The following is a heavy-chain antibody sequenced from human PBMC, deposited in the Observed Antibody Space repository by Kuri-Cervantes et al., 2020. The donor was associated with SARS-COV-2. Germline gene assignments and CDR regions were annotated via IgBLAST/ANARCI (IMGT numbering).Heavy chain of an antibody. J-gene: IGHJ4*02. CDR1: GFTFSSYW. CDR2: INNDGSST. V-gene: IGHV3-74*01. D-gene: IGHD6-19*01. CDR3: ARGIAVAGYFDY. Sequence: ETLSLTCAASGFTFSSYWMSWVRQAPGKGLVWVSRINNDGSSTSYADSVKGRFTISRDNAKNTLYLQMNSLRAEDTAVYYCARGIAVAGYFDYWGQGTLVTVSS.